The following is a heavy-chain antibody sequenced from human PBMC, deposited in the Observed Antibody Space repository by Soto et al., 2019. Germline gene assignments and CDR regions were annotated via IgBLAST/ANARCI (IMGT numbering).Heavy chain of an antibody. D-gene: IGHD4-17*01. CDR2: IYYSGST. CDR3: ARYLVPGRHDYGDNWFDP. V-gene: IGHV4-39*01. CDR1: GGSISSSSYY. Sequence: NPSETLSLTCTVSGGSISSSSYYWGWIRQPPGKGLEWIGSIYYSGSTYYNPSLKSRVTISVDTSKNQFSLKLSSVTAADTAVYYCARYLVPGRHDYGDNWFDPWGQGTLVTVSS. J-gene: IGHJ5*02.